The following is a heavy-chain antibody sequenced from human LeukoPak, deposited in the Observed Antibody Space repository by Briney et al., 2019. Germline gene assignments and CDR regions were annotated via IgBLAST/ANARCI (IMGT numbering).Heavy chain of an antibody. V-gene: IGHV3-64*01. CDR1: GFTFSSYA. D-gene: IGHD1-26*01. CDR3: ARETTAGGVSEWELGNDAFDI. Sequence: GGSLRLSCAASGFTFSSYAMHWVRQAPGKGLEYVSAISSNGGSTYYANSVKGRFTISRDNSKNTLYLQMGSLRAEDMAVYYCARETTAGGVSEWELGNDAFDIWGQGTLVTVSS. CDR2: ISSNGGST. J-gene: IGHJ3*02.